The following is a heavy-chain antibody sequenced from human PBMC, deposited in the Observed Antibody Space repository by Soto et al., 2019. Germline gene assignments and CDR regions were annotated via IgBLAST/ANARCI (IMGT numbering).Heavy chain of an antibody. CDR2: IIPIFGTA. D-gene: IGHD3-22*01. CDR3: ASPITMIVVVSHRGDYYGMDV. J-gene: IGHJ6*02. Sequence: ASVKVSCKASGGTFSSYAISWVRQAPGQGLEWMGGIIPIFGTANYAQKFQGRVTITADESTSTAYMELSSLRSEDTAVYYCASPITMIVVVSHRGDYYGMDVWGQGTTVTVSS. CDR1: GGTFSSYA. V-gene: IGHV1-69*13.